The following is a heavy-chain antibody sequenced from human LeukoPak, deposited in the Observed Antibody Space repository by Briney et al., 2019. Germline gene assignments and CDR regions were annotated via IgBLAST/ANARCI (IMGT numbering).Heavy chain of an antibody. CDR3: ASVPAAIDYYYYGMDV. J-gene: IGHJ6*02. CDR1: GGTFSSYA. CDR2: IIPILGIA. Sequence: SVKVSCKASGGTFSSYAISWVRQAPGQGLGWMGRIIPILGIANYAQKFQGRVTITADKSTSTAYMELSSLRSEDTAVYYCASVPAAIDYYYYGMDVWGQGTTVTVSS. V-gene: IGHV1-69*04. D-gene: IGHD2-2*01.